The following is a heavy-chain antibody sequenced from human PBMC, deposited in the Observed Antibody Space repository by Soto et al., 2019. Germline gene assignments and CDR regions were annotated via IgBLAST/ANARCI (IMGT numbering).Heavy chain of an antibody. J-gene: IGHJ5*02. Sequence: QVQLQQWGAGLLKPSETLSLTCAVDGGSCSGYFWTWVRQPPGKGLEWIGEMIHSGTSNYNPSLRGRVTISVDTSMNQSSLKLTSVTAADRGVYYCAGGHPSVRFLGLWSDPWGEGTLVSVSS. CDR1: GGSCSGYF. CDR3: AGGHPSVRFLGLWSDP. V-gene: IGHV4-34*01. D-gene: IGHD3-3*01. CDR2: MIHSGTS.